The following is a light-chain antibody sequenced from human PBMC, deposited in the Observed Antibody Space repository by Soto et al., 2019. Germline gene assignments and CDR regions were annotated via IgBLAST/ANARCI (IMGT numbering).Light chain of an antibody. V-gene: IGKV3-20*01. Sequence: EIVLTQSPGTLSLSPGERATLSCRASQSVSSSYLAWYQQKPGQAPRLLIYGASSRATGIPDRFCGSGSGTDFTLTISRLEPEDFAVYYCQQYGSSLLTFGQGTRLEIK. J-gene: IGKJ5*01. CDR2: GAS. CDR3: QQYGSSLLT. CDR1: QSVSSSY.